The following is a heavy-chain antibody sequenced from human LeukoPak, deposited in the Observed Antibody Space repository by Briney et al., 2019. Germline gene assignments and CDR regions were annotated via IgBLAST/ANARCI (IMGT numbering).Heavy chain of an antibody. CDR1: GFTFSSYA. D-gene: IGHD6-19*01. CDR2: ISGSGGST. V-gene: IGHV3-23*01. CDR3: AKAVSSGWSYYYGMDV. Sequence: GGSLRLSCAASGFTFSSYAMSWVRQAPGKGLEWVSAISGSGGSTYYADSVEGRFTISRDNSKNTLYLQMNSLRAEDTAVYYCAKAVSSGWSYYYGMDVWGQGTTVTVSS. J-gene: IGHJ6*02.